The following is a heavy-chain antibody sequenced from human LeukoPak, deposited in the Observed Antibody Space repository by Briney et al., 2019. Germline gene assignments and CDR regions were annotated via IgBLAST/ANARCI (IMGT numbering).Heavy chain of an antibody. CDR2: INHSGST. V-gene: IGHV4-34*01. J-gene: IGHJ3*02. CDR1: GGSFSGYY. Sequence: PSETLSLTCAVYGGSFSGYYWSWLRQPPGKGLEWIGEINHSGSTNYNPSLKSRVTISVDTSKNQFSLKLSSVTAADTAVYYCARGGSSWYLGDAFDIWGQGTMVTVSS. D-gene: IGHD6-13*01. CDR3: ARGGSSWYLGDAFDI.